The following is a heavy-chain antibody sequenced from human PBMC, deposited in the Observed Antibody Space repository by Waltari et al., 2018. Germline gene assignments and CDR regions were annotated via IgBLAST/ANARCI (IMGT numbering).Heavy chain of an antibody. CDR1: GFSLSTSGVG. V-gene: IGHV2-5*02. CDR3: ANSKGARLGHH. CDR2: IYWDDDK. Sequence: QITLKESGPTLVKPTQTLTLTCTFSGFSLSTSGVGVGWIRQPPGKALEWLALIYWDDDKRYSPSLKSRLTTTKDTSKNQVVLTMTNMDPVDPATYCWANSKGARLGHHWGQGTLVTV. D-gene: IGHD3-16*01. J-gene: IGHJ5*02.